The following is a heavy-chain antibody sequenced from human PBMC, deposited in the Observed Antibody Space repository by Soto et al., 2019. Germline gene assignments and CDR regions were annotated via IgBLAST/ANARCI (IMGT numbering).Heavy chain of an antibody. CDR3: TRYSSGYYMDV. Sequence: TSENLSLTCTVSGGSISSGGYYWSWIRQHPGKGLEWIGYIYYSGSTYYNPSLKSRVTISVDTSKNQFSLKLSSVTAADTAVYYCTRYSSGYYMDVWGKGTTVTVSS. CDR1: GGSISSGGYY. V-gene: IGHV4-31*03. CDR2: IYYSGST. D-gene: IGHD6-19*01. J-gene: IGHJ6*03.